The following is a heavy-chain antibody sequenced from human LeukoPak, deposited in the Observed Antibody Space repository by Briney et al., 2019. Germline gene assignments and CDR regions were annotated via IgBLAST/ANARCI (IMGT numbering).Heavy chain of an antibody. Sequence: SETLSLTCAVYGGSFSGYYWSWIRQPPGKGLEWIGEINHSGSTNYNPSLKSRVTISVDTSKNQFSLKVSSLTAADTAVYYCARGRYYDYVWGSYRHYYYYYMDVWGKGTTVAVSS. CDR3: ARGRYYDYVWGSYRHYYYYYMDV. CDR1: GGSFSGYY. V-gene: IGHV4-34*01. CDR2: INHSGST. J-gene: IGHJ6*03. D-gene: IGHD3-16*02.